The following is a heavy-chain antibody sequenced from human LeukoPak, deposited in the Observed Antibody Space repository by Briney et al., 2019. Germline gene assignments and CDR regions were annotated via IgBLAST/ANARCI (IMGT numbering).Heavy chain of an antibody. V-gene: IGHV4-59*12. CDR1: GGSISNYF. J-gene: IGHJ4*02. D-gene: IGHD2-2*01. CDR3: ARDYCSSTSCKGDFDY. Sequence: SETLSLTCTFSGGSISNYFWNWIRQPPGKGLEWIGNIYYSGSTNYNPSLKSRVTMSVDTSKNQFSLKLSSVTAADTAVYYCARDYCSSTSCKGDFDYWGQGTLVTVSS. CDR2: IYYSGST.